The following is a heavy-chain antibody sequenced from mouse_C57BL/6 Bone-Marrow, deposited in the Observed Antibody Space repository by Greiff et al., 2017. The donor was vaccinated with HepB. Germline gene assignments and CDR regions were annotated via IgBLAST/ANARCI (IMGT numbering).Heavy chain of an antibody. D-gene: IGHD1-1*01. CDR2: IHPNSGST. CDR1: GYTFTGYW. Sequence: VQLQQPGAELVKPGASVKLSCKASGYTFTGYWMHWVKQRPGQGLEWIGMIHPNSGSTNYNEKFKSKATLTVDKSSSTAYMQLSSLTSEDSAVYYCARYYYGRRDYWGQGTTLTVSS. V-gene: IGHV1-64*01. CDR3: ARYYYGRRDY. J-gene: IGHJ2*01.